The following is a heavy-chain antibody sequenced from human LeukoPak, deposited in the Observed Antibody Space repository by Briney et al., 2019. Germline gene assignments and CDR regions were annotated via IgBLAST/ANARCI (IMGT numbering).Heavy chain of an antibody. CDR2: IRSKANSYAT. D-gene: IGHD6-13*01. J-gene: IGHJ4*02. CDR3: TQGPYSSSGIGY. Sequence: PGGSLRLSCAASGFTFSGSAMHWVRQASGKGLEWVGRIRSKANSYATAYAASVKGRFTISRDDSKNTAYLQMNSLKTEDTAVYYCTQGPYSSSGIGYWGQGTLVTVSS. CDR1: GFTFSGSA. V-gene: IGHV3-73*01.